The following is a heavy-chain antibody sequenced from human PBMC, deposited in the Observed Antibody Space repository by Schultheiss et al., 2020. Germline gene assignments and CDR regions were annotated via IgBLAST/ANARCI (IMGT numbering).Heavy chain of an antibody. CDR3: ARSIAVAEAFDI. CDR2: IKSKTDGGTT. V-gene: IGHV3-15*07. Sequence: GGSLRLSCAASGFTFSHAWMNWVRQAPGKGLEWVGRIKSKTDGGTTDYAAPVKGRFTISRDDSKNTLYLQMNSLRAEDTAVYYCARSIAVAEAFDIWGQGTMVTVSS. CDR1: GFTFSHAW. D-gene: IGHD6-19*01. J-gene: IGHJ3*02.